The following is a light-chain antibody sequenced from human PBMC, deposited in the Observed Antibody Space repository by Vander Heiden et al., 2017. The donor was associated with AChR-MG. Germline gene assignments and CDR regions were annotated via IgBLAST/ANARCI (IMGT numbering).Light chain of an antibody. CDR3: QQFTSSPPIYT. V-gene: IGKV3-20*01. CDR1: QTVSSNS. J-gene: IGKJ2*01. Sequence: EIVLTQSPGTLSLSPGERATLSCRASQTVSSNSFAWYQQNPGQAPRLIIYGTSTRATGIPDRFSGSGSGTDFNLTISRVEPEDFAVYFCQQFTSSPPIYTFGQGTKLEMK. CDR2: GTS.